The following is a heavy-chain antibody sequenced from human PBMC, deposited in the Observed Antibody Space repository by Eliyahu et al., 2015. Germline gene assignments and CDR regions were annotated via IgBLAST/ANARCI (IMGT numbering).Heavy chain of an antibody. D-gene: IGHD6-19*01. V-gene: IGHV4-38-2*02. Sequence: QVQLQESGPGLVKPSETLSLTCXVSGYSXXXGXYWGWXRQPPGKGLEWXGSIYHSGSTYYNSPLKSRVTISVDTSKNHFSLKLSSVTAADTAVYYCARDLQWLGPSYYDMDVWGQGTTVTVS. CDR1: GYSXXXGXY. CDR3: ARDLQWLGPSYYDMDV. J-gene: IGHJ6*02. CDR2: IYHSGST.